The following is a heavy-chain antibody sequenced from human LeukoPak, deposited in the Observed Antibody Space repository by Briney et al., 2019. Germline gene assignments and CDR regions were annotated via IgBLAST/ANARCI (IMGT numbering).Heavy chain of an antibody. CDR3: SRGIDPYKLGNV. J-gene: IGHJ1*01. Sequence: SETLSLTCGVSGVSFSQYYWTWVRQPPGKGLEWVGEISHGEGTHYNPSLKSRVTISLDKSKNQFSLKMNSVTAADGAVYYCSRGIDPYKLGNVWGQGTLVTVSS. V-gene: IGHV4-34*01. CDR1: GVSFSQYY. CDR2: ISHGEGT. D-gene: IGHD1-1*01.